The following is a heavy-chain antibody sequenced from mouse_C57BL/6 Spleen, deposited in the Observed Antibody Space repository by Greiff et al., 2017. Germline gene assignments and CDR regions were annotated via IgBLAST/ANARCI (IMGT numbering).Heavy chain of an antibody. J-gene: IGHJ1*03. CDR3: ARDPLTGTGWYFDV. Sequence: EVKLQESGPGLVKPSQSLSLTCSVTGYSITSGYYWNWIRQFPGNKLEWMGYISYDGSNNYNPSLKNRISITRDTSKNQFFLKLNSVTTEDTATYYCARDPLTGTGWYFDVWGTGTTVTVSS. D-gene: IGHD4-1*01. CDR1: GYSITSGYY. V-gene: IGHV3-6*01. CDR2: ISYDGSN.